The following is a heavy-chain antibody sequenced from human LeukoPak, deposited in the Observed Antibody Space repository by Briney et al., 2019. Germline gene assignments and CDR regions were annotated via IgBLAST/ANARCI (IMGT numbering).Heavy chain of an antibody. Sequence: SETLSLTCAVSGASVSRNWWSWVRQPPGKGLEWIGEIHHSGGTNYNPFLKSRVTMSLDNSNNHFSLKLSSVTAADTAVYYCARDLGEYSYAYDYWGQGTLVTVSS. V-gene: IGHV4-4*02. J-gene: IGHJ4*02. CDR2: IHHSGGT. D-gene: IGHD5-18*01. CDR1: GASVSRNW. CDR3: ARDLGEYSYAYDY.